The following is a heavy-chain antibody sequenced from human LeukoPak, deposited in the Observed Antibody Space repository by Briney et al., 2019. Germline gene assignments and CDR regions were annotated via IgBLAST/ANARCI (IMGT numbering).Heavy chain of an antibody. Sequence: GASVKVSCKASGYTFTSYGISWVRQAPGQGLEWMGWISAYNGNTNYAQKLQGRVTMTTDTSTSTAYMELRSLRSDDMAVYYCARDVVGATTGNYYYYGMDVWGQGTTVTVSS. J-gene: IGHJ6*02. D-gene: IGHD1-26*01. CDR3: ARDVVGATTGNYYYYGMDV. CDR2: ISAYNGNT. CDR1: GYTFTSYG. V-gene: IGHV1-18*03.